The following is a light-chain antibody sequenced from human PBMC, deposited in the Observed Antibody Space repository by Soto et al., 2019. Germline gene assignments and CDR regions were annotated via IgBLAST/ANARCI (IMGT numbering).Light chain of an antibody. CDR3: AAWDDSLNGVV. J-gene: IGLJ2*01. Sequence: QSVLTQSPSVSGTPGQGVTISCSGGTSNIGTYTVNWYQQLPGTAPKVLIYGDNQRPSGVADRFSGSKSGTSASLAISGLQSEDGADYYCAAWDDSLNGVVFGGGTKLTVL. CDR1: TSNIGTYT. V-gene: IGLV1-44*01. CDR2: GDN.